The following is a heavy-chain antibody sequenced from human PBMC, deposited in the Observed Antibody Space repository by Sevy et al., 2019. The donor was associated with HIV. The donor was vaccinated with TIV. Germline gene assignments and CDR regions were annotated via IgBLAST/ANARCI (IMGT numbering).Heavy chain of an antibody. V-gene: IGHV4-39*01. J-gene: IGHJ4*02. CDR3: AGPLLTYSRGWRYFAF. D-gene: IGHD6-19*01. CDR2: IRYSGTT. Sequence: SETLSLTCTVSGASISSTGYYWGWIRQPPGKGLEWIGSIRYSGTTFYNLSLKRRVTISAATSKKQFSLRLNSVTAAETAIYDCAGPLLTYSRGWRYFAFWGQGTVVTVSS. CDR1: GASISSTGYY.